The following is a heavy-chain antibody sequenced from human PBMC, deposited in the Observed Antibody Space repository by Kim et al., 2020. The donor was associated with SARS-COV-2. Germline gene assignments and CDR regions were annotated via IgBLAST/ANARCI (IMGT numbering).Heavy chain of an antibody. D-gene: IGHD1-26*01. CDR2: ISASGVST. CDR3: AKDARDGSQYGSDY. CDR1: GFTFSNCA. V-gene: IGHV3-23*01. J-gene: IGHJ4*02. Sequence: GGSLRLSCAASGFTFSNCAMTWVRQAPGKGLEWVSAISASGVSTYYAYPVKGRFTISRDNSKNTLYLQRNSLRAEDTAIYFCAKDARDGSQYGSDYWGQGILVTVSS.